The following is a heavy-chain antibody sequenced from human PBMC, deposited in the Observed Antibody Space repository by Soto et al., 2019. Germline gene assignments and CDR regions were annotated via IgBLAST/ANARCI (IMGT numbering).Heavy chain of an antibody. D-gene: IGHD3-22*01. J-gene: IGHJ5*02. V-gene: IGHV3-53*01. CDR2: IYSGGST. Sequence: GGSLRLSCAASGFTVSSNYMSWVRQAPGKGLEWVSVIYSGGSTYYADSVKGRFTISRDNSKNTLYLQMNSLRAEDTAVYYCASQTYYYDSSGYFFFKPWAWGQGTLDTVSS. CDR1: GFTVSSNY. CDR3: ASQTYYYDSSGYFFFKPWA.